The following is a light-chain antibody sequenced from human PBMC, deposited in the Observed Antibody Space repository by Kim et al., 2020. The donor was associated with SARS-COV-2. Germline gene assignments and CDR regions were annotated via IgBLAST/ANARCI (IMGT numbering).Light chain of an antibody. V-gene: IGKV1-39*01. CDR2: AAS. J-gene: IGKJ4*01. Sequence: DIQMTQSPSSLSASVGDRVTITCRASQRISTYLNWYQQQPGKAPRLLIYAASSLQSGVPSRFSGSGSGTDFTLTINSLQPEDFATYYCQQNFTTPLLTFGGGTKVDIK. CDR1: QRISTY. CDR3: QQNFTTPLLT.